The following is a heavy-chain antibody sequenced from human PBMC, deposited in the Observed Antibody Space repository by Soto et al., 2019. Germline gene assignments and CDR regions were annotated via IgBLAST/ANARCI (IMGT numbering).Heavy chain of an antibody. CDR1: AGSINTAASS. D-gene: IGHD1-26*01. V-gene: IGHV4-30-2*01. J-gene: IGHJ1*01. Sequence: SETLSLTCTVSAGSINTAASSWAWVRQPPGEGLDFIGYIYHGGTTFLNPSLRSRLIISVDRSKNQFSLKLGSVTAADTAVYFCAAYYRPPLAAYCGQGTLVTVSA. CDR2: IYHGGTT. CDR3: AAYYRPPLAAY.